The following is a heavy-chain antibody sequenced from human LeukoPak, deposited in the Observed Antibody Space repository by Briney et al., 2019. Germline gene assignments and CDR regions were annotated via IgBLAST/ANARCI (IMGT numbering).Heavy chain of an antibody. D-gene: IGHD3-10*01. Sequence: SETLSLTCTVSGGSISSYYWSWIRRPPGKGLEWIGYIYYSGSTNYNPSLKSRVTISVDTSKNQFSLKLSSVTAADTAVYYCARLPLVRGSFDFDYWGQGTLVTVSS. V-gene: IGHV4-59*01. J-gene: IGHJ4*02. CDR3: ARLPLVRGSFDFDY. CDR2: IYYSGST. CDR1: GGSISSYY.